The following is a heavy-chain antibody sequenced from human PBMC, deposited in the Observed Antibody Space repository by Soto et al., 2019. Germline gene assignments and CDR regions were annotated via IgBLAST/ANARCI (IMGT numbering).Heavy chain of an antibody. CDR2: IYSDGSRT. D-gene: IGHD4-17*01. CDR3: ARNVPVTALGY. J-gene: IGHJ4*02. CDR1: GFTFSSSW. Sequence: EVQLVESGGGLVQPGGSLRLSCAASGFTFSSSWMHWVRQAPGKGLVWVSRIYSDGSRTNYADSVKGRFTMSRDSTKNTVYLQMDSLRAEDTAVYFCARNVPVTALGYWGQGSLVTVSS. V-gene: IGHV3-74*01.